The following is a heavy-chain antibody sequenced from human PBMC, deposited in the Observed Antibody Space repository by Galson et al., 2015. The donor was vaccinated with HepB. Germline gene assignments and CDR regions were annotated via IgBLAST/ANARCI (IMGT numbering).Heavy chain of an antibody. CDR3: ARSPLRFLDWLPYYDYYYMDV. CDR2: MNPNSGNT. Sequence: SVKVSCKASGYTFTSYDINWVRQATGQGLEWMGWMNPNSGNTGYAQKFQGRVTMTRNTSVTTAYLQISSLETDDTAVYYCARSPLRFLDWLPYYDYYYMDVWGQGTTVTVSS. CDR1: GYTFTSYD. V-gene: IGHV1-8*01. J-gene: IGHJ6*03. D-gene: IGHD3-3*01.